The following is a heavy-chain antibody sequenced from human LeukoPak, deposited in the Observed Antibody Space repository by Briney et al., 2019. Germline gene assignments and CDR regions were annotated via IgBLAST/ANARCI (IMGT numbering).Heavy chain of an antibody. J-gene: IGHJ5*02. CDR1: GYTFTGYY. V-gene: IGHV1-2*02. CDR2: INPNSGGT. D-gene: IGHD2-2*01. CDR3: ARDRQLLETNWFDP. Sequence: APVKVSCKASGYTFTGYYMHWVRQAPGQGLEWMGWINPNSGGTNYAQKFQGRVTMTRDTSISTAYMELSRLRSDDTAVYYCARDRQLLETNWFDPWGQGTLVTVSS.